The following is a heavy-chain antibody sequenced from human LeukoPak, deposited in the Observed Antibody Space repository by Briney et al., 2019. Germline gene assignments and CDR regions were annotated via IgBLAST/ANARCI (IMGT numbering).Heavy chain of an antibody. CDR3: ARESAYDSSGYYFTYYYYMDV. Sequence: PGGSLRLSCAASGFTFDDYAMHWVRQAPGKGLEWVSGISWNSGSIGYADSVKGRFTISRDNAKNSLYLQMNSLRAEDTAVYYCARESAYDSSGYYFTYYYYMDVWGKGTTVTVSS. CDR1: GFTFDDYA. D-gene: IGHD3-22*01. CDR2: ISWNSGSI. J-gene: IGHJ6*03. V-gene: IGHV3-9*01.